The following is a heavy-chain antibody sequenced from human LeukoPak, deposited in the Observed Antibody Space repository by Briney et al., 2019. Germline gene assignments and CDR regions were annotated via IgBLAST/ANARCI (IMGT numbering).Heavy chain of an antibody. J-gene: IGHJ6*03. Sequence: ASVKVSCKASGYTFTGYYMHWVRQAPGQGLEWMGWINPNSGGTNYAQKFQGRATMTRDTSISTAYMEVSRLTSDDTAVYYCARGAKSYYYYHMDVWGKGTTVTVSS. V-gene: IGHV1-2*02. CDR2: INPNSGGT. CDR3: ARGAKSYYYYHMDV. CDR1: GYTFTGYY.